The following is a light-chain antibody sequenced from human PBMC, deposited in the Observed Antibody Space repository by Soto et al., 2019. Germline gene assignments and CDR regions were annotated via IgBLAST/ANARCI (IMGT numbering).Light chain of an antibody. Sequence: IVLTQSPATLSLSPGERATLSCRARQSVSSDLAWYQQKPGQAPRLLIYDASNRATGIPARFSGSGSGTDFTLIISSLEPEDFAVYYCQQRSNWPPLTFGGGTKVEIK. CDR2: DAS. V-gene: IGKV3-11*01. CDR1: QSVSSD. CDR3: QQRSNWPPLT. J-gene: IGKJ4*01.